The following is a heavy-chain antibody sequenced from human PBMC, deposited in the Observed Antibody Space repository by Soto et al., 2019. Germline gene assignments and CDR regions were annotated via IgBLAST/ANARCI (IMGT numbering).Heavy chain of an antibody. J-gene: IGHJ4*02. V-gene: IGHV3-48*02. CDR3: ARETPSFDS. Sequence: PWVCRGLSCSASDFTFRDYPMTWVRQAPGKGLEWVSSIRTISSAIYFADSVRGRFTISRDNARNSLYLQMTSLRDEDTAVYYCARETPSFDSWGQGTMVTVSS. CDR1: DFTFRDYP. D-gene: IGHD2-15*01. CDR2: IRTISSAI.